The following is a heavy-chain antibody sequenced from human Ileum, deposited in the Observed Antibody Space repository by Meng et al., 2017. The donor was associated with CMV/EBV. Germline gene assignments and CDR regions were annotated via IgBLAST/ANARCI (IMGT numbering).Heavy chain of an antibody. J-gene: IGHJ4*02. V-gene: IGHV3-74*01. CDR2: VKTEGSAP. CDR3: SRRWEGLGNYYFE. Sequence: GESLKISCEGSGFTLGSKWVYWVRQGPGKGLVWVARVKTEGSAPTYADSVKGRFTITSDNAGNTVYLQMGSLTAEDTAVYYCSRRWEGLGNYYFEWGQGTLVTVSS. D-gene: IGHD3-10*01. CDR1: GFTLGSKW.